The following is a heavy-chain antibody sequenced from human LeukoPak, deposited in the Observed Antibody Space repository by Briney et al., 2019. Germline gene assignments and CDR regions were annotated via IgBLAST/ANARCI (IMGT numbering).Heavy chain of an antibody. J-gene: IGHJ6*03. CDR2: INWNGGST. Sequence: PGGSLRLSCAASGFTLDDYGMSWVRQAPGKGLEWVTGINWNGGSTGYAYSVKGRFTISRDNAKNSLYLQMNSLRAEDTALYYCARGYCTNGVCHNYYYYYYMDVWGKGTTVTVSS. D-gene: IGHD2-8*01. CDR1: GFTLDDYG. V-gene: IGHV3-20*04. CDR3: ARGYCTNGVCHNYYYYYYMDV.